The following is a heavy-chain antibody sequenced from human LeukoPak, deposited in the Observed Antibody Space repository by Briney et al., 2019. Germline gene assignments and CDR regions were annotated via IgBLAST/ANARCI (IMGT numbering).Heavy chain of an antibody. V-gene: IGHV1-3*01. J-gene: IGHJ4*02. Sequence: LEGRVTITRDTSARTVYMELSSLRSEDTAVYYCARDSSGWYDNDFDYWGQGTRVTVSS. D-gene: IGHD6-19*01. CDR3: ARDSSGWYDNDFDY.